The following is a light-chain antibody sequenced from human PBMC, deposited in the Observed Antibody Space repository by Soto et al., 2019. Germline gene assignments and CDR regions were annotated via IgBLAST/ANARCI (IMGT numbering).Light chain of an antibody. CDR3: QQYNNWWT. V-gene: IGKV3-15*01. Sequence: EIVMTQSPATLSLSPGERATLSCRASQSVGKYLVWYQQKPGQAPSLLIYGASTRATGIPARFSGSGSGTEFTLTISSLQSEDFAFYYCQQYNNWWTFGQGTKVDIK. CDR2: GAS. CDR1: QSVGKY. J-gene: IGKJ1*01.